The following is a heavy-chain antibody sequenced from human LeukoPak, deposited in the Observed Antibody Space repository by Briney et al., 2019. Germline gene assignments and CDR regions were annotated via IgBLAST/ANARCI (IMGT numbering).Heavy chain of an antibody. D-gene: IGHD6-19*01. Sequence: GGSLRLSCAASGFTFSSYSMNWVRQAPGKGLEWVSSISSSSSYIYYADSVKGRFTISRDNAKNSLYLQMNSLRAEDTAVYYCASGSGWYAVGAFDYWGQGTLVTVSS. J-gene: IGHJ4*02. CDR2: ISSSSSYI. CDR3: ASGSGWYAVGAFDY. V-gene: IGHV3-21*01. CDR1: GFTFSSYS.